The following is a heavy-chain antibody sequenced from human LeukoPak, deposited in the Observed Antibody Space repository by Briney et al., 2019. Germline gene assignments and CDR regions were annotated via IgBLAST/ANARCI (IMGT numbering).Heavy chain of an antibody. CDR1: GFSVSSNY. V-gene: IGHV3-53*01. Sequence: GGSLRLSCAASGFSVSSNYISWVRQAPGKGLEWVPVIYSDGSTKYADSVKARFTISRDNSKNTVYLQMNSLRVEDTAIYYCARATLDNWGQGTLVTVSS. J-gene: IGHJ4*02. CDR3: ARATLDN. CDR2: IYSDGST.